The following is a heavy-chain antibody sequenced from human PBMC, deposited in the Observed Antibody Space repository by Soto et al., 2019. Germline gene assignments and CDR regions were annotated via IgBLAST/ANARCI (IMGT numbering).Heavy chain of an antibody. J-gene: IGHJ6*02. Sequence: QVQLVESGGGVVQPGRSLRLSCAASGFTFSSYAMHWVRQAPGKGLEWVAVISYDGSNKYYADSVKGRFTISRDNSKNTLYLQMNRLRAEDTDVYYCARAGCDGGSCYTLVGLRYGMDVWGQGTTVTVSS. D-gene: IGHD2-15*01. CDR2: ISYDGSNK. CDR1: GFTFSSYA. V-gene: IGHV3-30-3*01. CDR3: ARAGCDGGSCYTLVGLRYGMDV.